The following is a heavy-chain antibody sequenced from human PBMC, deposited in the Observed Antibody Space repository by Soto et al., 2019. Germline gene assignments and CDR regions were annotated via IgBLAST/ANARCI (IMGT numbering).Heavy chain of an antibody. CDR1: GGSFSGYY. J-gene: IGHJ5*02. V-gene: IGHV4-34*01. CDR2: INHSGST. CDR3: AGKGPTYYDFSSGPTYNWFDP. Sequence: QVQLQQWGAGLLKPSETLSLTCAVYGGSFSGYYWSWIRQPPGKGLEWIGEINHSGSTNYNPSLKSRVTISVDTSKNQFSLKLSSVTAADTAVYYCAGKGPTYYDFSSGPTYNWFDPWGQGTLVTVSS. D-gene: IGHD3-3*01.